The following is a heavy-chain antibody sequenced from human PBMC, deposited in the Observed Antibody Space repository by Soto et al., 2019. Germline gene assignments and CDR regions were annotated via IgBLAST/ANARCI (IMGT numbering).Heavy chain of an antibody. J-gene: IGHJ4*02. D-gene: IGHD3-22*01. V-gene: IGHV1-69*13. Sequence: SVKVSCKASGGTFSSYAISWVRQAPGQGLEWMGGIIPIFGTANYAQKFQGRVTITADESTSTAYMELSSLRSEDTAVYYCARSPFYYDSSALGYFDYWGQGTLVTVSS. CDR2: IIPIFGTA. CDR3: ARSPFYYDSSALGYFDY. CDR1: GGTFSSYA.